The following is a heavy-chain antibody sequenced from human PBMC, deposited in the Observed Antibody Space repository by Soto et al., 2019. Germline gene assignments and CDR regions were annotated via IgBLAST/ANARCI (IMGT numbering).Heavy chain of an antibody. V-gene: IGHV4-31*03. D-gene: IGHD3-3*01. J-gene: IGHJ5*01. CDR1: GGSISSGGYY. CDR2: IYYSGST. CDR3: ARAGGCTIFGVVST. Sequence: QVQLQESGPGLVKRSQTLSLTCTVSGGSISSGGYYWSWIRQHPGKGLEWIGYIYYSGSTYYNPSLRSRVTISVDTSKNHFSLKLSSVTAADTAVYYCARAGGCTIFGVVSTWGHGTLVTVSS.